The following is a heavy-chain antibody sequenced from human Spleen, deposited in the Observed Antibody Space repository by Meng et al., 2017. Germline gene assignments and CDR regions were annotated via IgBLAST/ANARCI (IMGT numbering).Heavy chain of an antibody. CDR3: VRERDATYYFHN. CDR2: NNPRDGDT. J-gene: IGHJ4*02. V-gene: IGHV1-3*01. D-gene: IGHD5-24*01. Sequence: HVQLVQSGAEVKKPGASVKVSCKASRYTFMRYAMHWVRQAPGQGLEWVGINNPRDGDTSYSQKLRGRVTLTRDTSTSTAYMELSSLTSGDTAVYYCVRERDATYYFHNWGQGTLVTVSS. CDR1: RYTFMRYA.